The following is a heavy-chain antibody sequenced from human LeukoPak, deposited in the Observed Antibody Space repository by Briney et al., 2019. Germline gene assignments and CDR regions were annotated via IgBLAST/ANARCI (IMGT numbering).Heavy chain of an antibody. D-gene: IGHD3-22*01. Sequence: PGGSLRLSCAASGFTFDDYAMHWVRQAPGKGLEWVSGISWNSGSIGYADSVKGRFTISRDNAKNSLYLQMNSQRAEDTALYYCAKDQGYYYDSSGYTFWGQGTLVTVSS. CDR3: AKDQGYYYDSSGYTF. CDR2: ISWNSGSI. CDR1: GFTFDDYA. V-gene: IGHV3-9*01. J-gene: IGHJ4*02.